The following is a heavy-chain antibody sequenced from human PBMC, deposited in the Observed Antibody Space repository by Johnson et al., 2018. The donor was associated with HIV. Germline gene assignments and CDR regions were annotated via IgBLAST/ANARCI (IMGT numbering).Heavy chain of an antibody. CDR2: ISYDGSNK. D-gene: IGHD5-18*01. CDR1: GFTLSSYA. Sequence: QVQLVESGGAVVQPGRSLRLSCAASGFTLSSYAMHWVRQAPGKGLEWVAVISYDGSNKYYADSVKGRFTISRDNSKNTLYVEMNSLRAEDTAVYYCARLPSGYNRDTFNIWGQGTMVTVSS. J-gene: IGHJ3*02. CDR3: ARLPSGYNRDTFNI. V-gene: IGHV3-30*04.